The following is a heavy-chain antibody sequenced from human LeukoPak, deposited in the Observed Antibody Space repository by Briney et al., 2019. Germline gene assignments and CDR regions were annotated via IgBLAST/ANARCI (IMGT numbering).Heavy chain of an antibody. D-gene: IGHD3-10*01. J-gene: IGHJ6*02. V-gene: IGHV3-23*01. Sequence: GGSLRLSCAASGFTFSSYAMSWVRQAPGKGLEWVSTISVSGGSTYYADSVKGRFTISRDNSKNTLFLQMNSLRAEDTAVYYCAKLLWFGESYGMDVWGQGTTVTVS. CDR1: GFTFSSYA. CDR3: AKLLWFGESYGMDV. CDR2: ISVSGGST.